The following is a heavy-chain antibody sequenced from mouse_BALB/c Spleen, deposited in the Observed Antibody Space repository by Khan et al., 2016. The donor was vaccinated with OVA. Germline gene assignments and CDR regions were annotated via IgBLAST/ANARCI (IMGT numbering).Heavy chain of an antibody. CDR3: ARSLYYSFGYALDC. D-gene: IGHD2-12*01. Sequence: EVQLQESGPGLVKPSQSLSLTCTVTGYSITSDYAWNWLRQFPGNKLEWMGYISSTGGTSYNPSLKSRISVTRDTSKNQFFLQLKSVTTEDTATYYCARSLYYSFGYALDCWGRGTSVTVSS. CDR2: ISSTGGT. CDR1: GYSITSDYA. J-gene: IGHJ4*01. V-gene: IGHV3-2*02.